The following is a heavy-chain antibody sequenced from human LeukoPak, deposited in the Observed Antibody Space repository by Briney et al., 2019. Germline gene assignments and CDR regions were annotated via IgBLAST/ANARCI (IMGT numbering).Heavy chain of an antibody. D-gene: IGHD3-10*01. CDR3: ARLPDYYGSGSYPDY. CDR1: GYSFTSYW. V-gene: IGHV5-51*01. Sequence: GESLKISCKGSGYSFTSYWIGWVRQMPGKGLEWMGIIYPGDSDTRYSPSFQGQVTISADKSISTAYLQWSSLKASDTAMYYCARLPDYYGSGSYPDYWGQGTLVTASS. J-gene: IGHJ4*02. CDR2: IYPGDSDT.